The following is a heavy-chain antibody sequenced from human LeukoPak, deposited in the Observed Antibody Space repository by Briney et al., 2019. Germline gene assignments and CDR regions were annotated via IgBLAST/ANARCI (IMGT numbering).Heavy chain of an antibody. Sequence: GASVKVSCKASGYSFSDYYIYWVRQAPGQGLEWMGWINTQNGDTDSAQRFQGRLTMTRDTSITTAYMELSSLTSDDTAVYYCARESADSTNFRGEGMYYSDHWGQGALVTVSS. CDR3: ARESADSTNFRGEGMYYSDH. CDR1: GYSFSDYY. V-gene: IGHV1-2*02. D-gene: IGHD2/OR15-2a*01. J-gene: IGHJ4*02. CDR2: INTQNGDT.